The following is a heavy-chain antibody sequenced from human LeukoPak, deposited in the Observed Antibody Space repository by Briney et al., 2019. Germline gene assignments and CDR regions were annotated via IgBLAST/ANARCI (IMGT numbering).Heavy chain of an antibody. J-gene: IGHJ4*02. Sequence: PSETLSLTCAVSGVAFSNYYWSWVRQSPTKGLEWIGEINHSGSTNYNPSLKSRVTISIDTSKNQFSLMVTSVTAADTGVYYCTRAVAGHPDWGQGTLVTVAS. V-gene: IGHV4-34*01. CDR3: TRAVAGHPD. D-gene: IGHD6-19*01. CDR1: GVAFSNYY. CDR2: INHSGST.